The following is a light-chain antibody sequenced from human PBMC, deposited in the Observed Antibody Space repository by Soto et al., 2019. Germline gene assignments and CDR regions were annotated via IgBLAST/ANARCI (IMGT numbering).Light chain of an antibody. CDR3: PSYDSSLSAVV. CDR2: GNN. Sequence: QPVLTQPPSVSGAPGQRVTISCTGSSSNIGAGYDVHWYQQLPGTAPKLLIYGNNNRPSGVPDRFSGSKSGTSASLAITGLQAEDEADYYCPSYDSSLSAVVFGGGTKLTVL. J-gene: IGLJ2*01. V-gene: IGLV1-40*01. CDR1: SSNIGAGYD.